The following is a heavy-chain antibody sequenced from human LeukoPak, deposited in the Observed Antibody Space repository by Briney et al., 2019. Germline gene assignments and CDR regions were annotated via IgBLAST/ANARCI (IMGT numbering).Heavy chain of an antibody. V-gene: IGHV4-34*01. CDR2: INHSGST. CDR3: ARRTPHCSSGVCYGYYYYSMDV. D-gene: IGHD2-8*01. Sequence: SETLSLTCAVYGGSLSGYYWSWIRQPPGKGLEWIGEINHSGSTNYNPSLKSRVTISVYTSKKKFSLKLSSVTAADTAVYYCARRTPHCSSGVCYGYYYYSMDVWGQGTTVTVSS. J-gene: IGHJ6*02. CDR1: GGSLSGYY.